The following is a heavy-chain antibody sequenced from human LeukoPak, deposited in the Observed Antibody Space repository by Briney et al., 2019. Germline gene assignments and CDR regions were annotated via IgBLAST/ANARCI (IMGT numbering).Heavy chain of an antibody. V-gene: IGHV3-23*01. J-gene: IGHJ4*02. Sequence: GSLRLSCAASGFTVSSNYMSWVRQAPGKGLEWVSAISGSGDNTHYADSVKGRFTISRDNSKNTMYLQMNSLRAEDTAVYYCASGAQPDNWGQGTLVTVSS. D-gene: IGHD3-10*01. CDR3: ASGAQPDN. CDR1: GFTVSSNY. CDR2: ISGSGDNT.